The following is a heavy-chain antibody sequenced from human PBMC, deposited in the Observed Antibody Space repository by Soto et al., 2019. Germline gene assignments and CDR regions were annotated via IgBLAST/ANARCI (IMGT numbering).Heavy chain of an antibody. J-gene: IGHJ4*02. V-gene: IGHV3-64D*06. D-gene: IGHD1-20*01. CDR3: VKVYIPPGSRSTFDY. Sequence: GGSLRLSCSASAFNFGKFPMHWVGQAPSRGLEHVSAISDNGDATWYADSVKGRFTISRDNSEKTLFLQMDSLKSEDTATYYCVKVYIPPGSRSTFDYWGQGALVTVSS. CDR1: AFNFGKFP. CDR2: ISDNGDAT.